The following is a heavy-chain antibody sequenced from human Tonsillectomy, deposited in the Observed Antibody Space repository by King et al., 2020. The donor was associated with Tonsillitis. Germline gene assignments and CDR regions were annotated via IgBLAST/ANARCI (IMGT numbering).Heavy chain of an antibody. V-gene: IGHV3-33*08. Sequence: VQLVESGGGVVQPGRSLRLSCAASGFTFSSYGMHWVRQAPGKGLEWVAVIWYDGSNKYYADSENGRFTISRDNSKNTLYLQMNSLRAEDTAVYYCARDWRRAVAASGAFDIWGQGTMVTVSS. J-gene: IGHJ3*02. D-gene: IGHD6-19*01. CDR1: GFTFSSYG. CDR3: ARDWRRAVAASGAFDI. CDR2: IWYDGSNK.